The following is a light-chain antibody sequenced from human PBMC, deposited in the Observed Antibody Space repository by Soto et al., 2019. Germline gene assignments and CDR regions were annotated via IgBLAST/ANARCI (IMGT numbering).Light chain of an antibody. Sequence: IQVTQCPYPLSGPVGDRLAITCRASQTISSWLAWYQQKPGKAPKLLIYDASNLETGVPSRFSGSGSGTDFTFTISSLQPDDSATYYCQQYDNCPDFGGGTKV. CDR3: QQYDNCPD. CDR1: QTISSW. CDR2: DAS. V-gene: IGKV1-5*01. J-gene: IGKJ4*01.